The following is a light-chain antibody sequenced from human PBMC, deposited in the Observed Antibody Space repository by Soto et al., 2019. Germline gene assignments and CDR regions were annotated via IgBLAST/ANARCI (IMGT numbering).Light chain of an antibody. Sequence: IQLTQSPSSLSASVRDRVTITCRASQGISSFLAWFQQKPGKAPKLLISGASTLQSGVPSRFSGRGSGTDFTLTISSLQPEDIAAYYCQQSYSAPITFGQGTRLEIK. CDR1: QGISSF. CDR2: GAS. J-gene: IGKJ5*01. V-gene: IGKV1-9*01. CDR3: QQSYSAPIT.